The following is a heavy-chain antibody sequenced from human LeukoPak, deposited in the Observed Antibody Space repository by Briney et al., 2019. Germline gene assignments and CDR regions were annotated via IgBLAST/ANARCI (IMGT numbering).Heavy chain of an antibody. D-gene: IGHD3-10*02. CDR2: ISSSCSTI. CDR1: GFTFSSYE. Sequence: GGYLRLSCAASGFTFSSYEMNWVRQAPGKGLEGVSYISSSCSTIYYADSVKGRFTISRDNAKNSLYLQMNSLRAEDTAVYYCAELGITMIGGVWGKGTTVTISS. CDR3: AELGITMIGGV. J-gene: IGHJ6*04. V-gene: IGHV3-48*03.